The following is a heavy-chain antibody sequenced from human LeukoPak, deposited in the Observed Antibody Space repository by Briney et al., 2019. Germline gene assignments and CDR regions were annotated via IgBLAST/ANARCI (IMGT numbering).Heavy chain of an antibody. D-gene: IGHD2-2*01. V-gene: IGHV4-39*01. J-gene: IGHJ4*02. CDR3: VRISIVVVPAYFDY. Sequence: PSETLSLTCTVSGGSISSSSYQWGWIRQPPGKGLEWIGSIYYSGSTYYNPSLKSRVTVSVDTSKNQFSLKLSSVTAADTAVYYCVRISIVVVPAYFDYWGQGTLVTVSS. CDR1: GGSISSSSYQ. CDR2: IYYSGST.